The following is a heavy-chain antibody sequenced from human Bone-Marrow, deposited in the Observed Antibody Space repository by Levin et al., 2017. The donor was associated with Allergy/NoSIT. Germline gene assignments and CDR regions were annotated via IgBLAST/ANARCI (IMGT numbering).Heavy chain of an antibody. CDR2: TSYDGSNK. CDR3: AGRGGEPQISGNYYVDD. D-gene: IGHD1-26*01. CDR1: GFIFSSYA. V-gene: IGHV3-30*04. J-gene: IGHJ4*02. Sequence: GGSLRLSCAASGFIFSSYAMHWVRQSPGKGLEWVSVTSYDGSNKYYADSVKGRFTISRDNSKNTLYLQMNSLTTEDTAVYYWAGRGGEPQISGNYYVDDWGQGTLVTVSS.